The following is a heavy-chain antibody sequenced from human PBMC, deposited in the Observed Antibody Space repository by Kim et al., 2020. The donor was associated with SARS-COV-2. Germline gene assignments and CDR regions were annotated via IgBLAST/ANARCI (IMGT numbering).Heavy chain of an antibody. CDR3: AREGSGSYNWFDP. D-gene: IGHD3-10*01. Sequence: AKHFQGRLTITRDTSATTAYLELSGLTSKDTAVYFCAREGSGSYNWFDPWGQGTLVTVSS. J-gene: IGHJ5*02. V-gene: IGHV1-3*01.